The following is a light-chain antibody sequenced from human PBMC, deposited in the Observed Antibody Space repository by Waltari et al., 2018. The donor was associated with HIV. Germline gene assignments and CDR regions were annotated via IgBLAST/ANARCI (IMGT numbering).Light chain of an antibody. CDR2: KDS. J-gene: IGLJ3*02. V-gene: IGLV3-27*01. CDR1: VVAKKY. CDR3: YSAADNIGV. Sequence: SYELTQPSSVSVSPGQTARITGTGDVVAKKYARWFQQKPGQALVLVMYKDSERPSGIPERSAGSSSGTTVTLTISGAQVEDEADYYCYSAADNIGVFGGGTKLTVL.